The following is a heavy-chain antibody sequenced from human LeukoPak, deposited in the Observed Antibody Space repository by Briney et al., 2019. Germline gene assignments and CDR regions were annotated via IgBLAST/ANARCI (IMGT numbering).Heavy chain of an antibody. J-gene: IGHJ4*02. V-gene: IGHV1-2*02. D-gene: IGHD6-13*01. Sequence: ASVKVSCKASGYTFTGYYMHWVRQAPGQGLEWMGWINPNIGGTNHAQKFQGRVTMTRDTSISTAYMELSSLRSGDTAVYYCARESSSSSWTFHFWGQGTLVTVSS. CDR3: ARESSSSSWTFHF. CDR1: GYTFTGYY. CDR2: INPNIGGT.